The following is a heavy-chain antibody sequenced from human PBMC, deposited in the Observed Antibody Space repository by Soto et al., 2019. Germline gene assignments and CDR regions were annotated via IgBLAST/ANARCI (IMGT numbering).Heavy chain of an antibody. CDR3: ARDVVATKFILGRETYYYYMDV. CDR1: EFTFSSYS. CDR2: ISSSSSTI. V-gene: IGHV3-48*01. J-gene: IGHJ6*03. Sequence: GGSLRLSCAASEFTFSSYSMNWVRQAPGKGLEWVSYISSSSSTIYYADSVKGRFIISRENAKNSLYLRMNSLRAEDTAVYYCARDVVATKFILGRETYYYYMDVWGKGTTVTVSS. D-gene: IGHD5-12*01.